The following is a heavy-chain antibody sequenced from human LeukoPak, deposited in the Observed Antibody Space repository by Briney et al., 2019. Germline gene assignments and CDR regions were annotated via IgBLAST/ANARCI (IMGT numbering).Heavy chain of an antibody. CDR1: GFTFSSYS. Sequence: GGSLRLSCAASGFTFSSYSMDWVRQAPGKGLEWVSSISSSSSYIYYADSVKGRFTISRDNAKNSLYLQMNSLRAEDTAVYYCAREYSSSTDFDYWGQGTLVTASS. V-gene: IGHV3-21*01. J-gene: IGHJ4*02. CDR2: ISSSSSYI. D-gene: IGHD6-6*01. CDR3: AREYSSSTDFDY.